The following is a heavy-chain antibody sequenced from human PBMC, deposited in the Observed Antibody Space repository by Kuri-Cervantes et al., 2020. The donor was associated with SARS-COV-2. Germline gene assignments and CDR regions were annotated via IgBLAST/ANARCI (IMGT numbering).Heavy chain of an antibody. Sequence: GSLRLSCTVSGGSISSSSYYWGWIRQPPGKGLEWIGSIYYSGSTYYNPSLKSRVTISVDTSKNQFSPKLSSVTAADTAVYYCARHPPRDLMPWVDWGQGTLVTVSS. CDR1: GGSISSSSYY. CDR2: IYYSGST. D-gene: IGHD2-2*01. J-gene: IGHJ4*02. CDR3: ARHPPRDLMPWVD. V-gene: IGHV4-39*01.